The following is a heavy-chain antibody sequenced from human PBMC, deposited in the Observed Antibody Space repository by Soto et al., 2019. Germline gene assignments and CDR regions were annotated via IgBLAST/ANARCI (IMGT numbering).Heavy chain of an antibody. CDR3: ARYYGGFFDY. D-gene: IGHD2-21*01. V-gene: IGHV4-61*01. Sequence: SETLSLTCTVSGGSVSSGSYYWSWIRQPPGKGLEWIGYIYYSGSTNYNPSLKSRVTISVDTSKNQFSLKLSSVTAADTAVYYCARYYGGFFDYWGQGTLVTVSS. CDR1: GGSVSSGSYY. CDR2: IYYSGST. J-gene: IGHJ4*02.